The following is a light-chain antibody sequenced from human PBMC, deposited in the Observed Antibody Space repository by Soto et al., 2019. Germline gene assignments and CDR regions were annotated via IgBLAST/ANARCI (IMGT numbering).Light chain of an antibody. J-gene: IGLJ1*01. V-gene: IGLV2-14*01. CDR3: CSYTTSNTRQIV. CDR2: DAS. Sequence: QSVLTQPASVAGSPGQSITISCTGTSSDVGGYNYVSWYQQQPGKAPKFMIYDASNRPSGASNRFSGSKSGNTASLTISGLQAEDEADYYCCSYTTSNTRQIVFGTG. CDR1: SSDVGGYNY.